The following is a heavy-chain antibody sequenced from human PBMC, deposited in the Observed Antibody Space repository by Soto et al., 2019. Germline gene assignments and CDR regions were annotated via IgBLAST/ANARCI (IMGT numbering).Heavy chain of an antibody. J-gene: IGHJ4*02. CDR2: ISGSDGST. V-gene: IGHV3-23*01. D-gene: IGHD6-13*01. Sequence: EVQLLESGGGLVQHGGSLRLSFAASGFTFSSYAMNWVRQAPGKGLEWVSVISGSDGSTYYADSVKGRCTISRDNSKITLNLQMDSLRAEDTAVYYCARGGSSWYFDYWGQGTLVTVSS. CDR3: ARGGSSWYFDY. CDR1: GFTFSSYA.